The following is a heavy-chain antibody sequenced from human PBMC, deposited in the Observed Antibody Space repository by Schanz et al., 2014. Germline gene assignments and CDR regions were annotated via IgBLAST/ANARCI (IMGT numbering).Heavy chain of an antibody. V-gene: IGHV1-18*01. D-gene: IGHD6-19*01. CDR2: ISAYNGRT. CDR3: ARGLGDERWLNLNEAFDT. CDR1: GYTFTSYG. J-gene: IGHJ3*02. Sequence: QGQLVQSGAEVKKPGASVKVSCKASGYTFTSYGITWVRQAPGQGLEWMGWISAYNGRTTYAQKFQGRVTMTTDTSTSTAYMELRSLISDDTAVYYCARGLGDERWLNLNEAFDTWGQGTIVTVSS.